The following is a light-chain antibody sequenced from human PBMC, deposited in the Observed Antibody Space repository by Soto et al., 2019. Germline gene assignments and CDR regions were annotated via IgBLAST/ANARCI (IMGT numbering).Light chain of an antibody. V-gene: IGLV2-14*01. CDR1: SSDVGGYNY. Sequence: QSALTQPASVSGSPGQSITISCTGTSSDVGGYNYVSWYQQHPGKAPKLMIYDVSNRPSGVSNRFSGSKSGNTASLSISGLQAEDEADHYCSSYTSSSTYVCGTGTKVTV. CDR3: SSYTSSSTYV. CDR2: DVS. J-gene: IGLJ1*01.